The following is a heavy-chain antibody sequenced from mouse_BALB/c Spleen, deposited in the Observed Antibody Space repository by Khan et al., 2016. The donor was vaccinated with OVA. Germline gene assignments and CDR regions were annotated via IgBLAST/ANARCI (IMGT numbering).Heavy chain of an antibody. D-gene: IGHD2-2*01. CDR1: GYTFRSYW. Sequence: QVQLQQSGADLMKPGASVKISCKAIGYTFRSYWIEWVKQRPGHGLEWIGAIFPGSISINYTEKFKGKPTFTAYTSSSTAYMQLSSLTSEGSAVYHCARGGYGGFAYWGQGTLVTVSA. CDR2: IFPGSISI. CDR3: ARGGYGGFAY. J-gene: IGHJ3*01. V-gene: IGHV1-9*01.